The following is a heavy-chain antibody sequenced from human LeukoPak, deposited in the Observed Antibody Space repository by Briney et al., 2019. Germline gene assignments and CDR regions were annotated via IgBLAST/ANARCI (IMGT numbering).Heavy chain of an antibody. Sequence: RAGGSLRLSCAASGFTVSSNYMSWARQAPGKGLEWVSVIYSGGSTYYADSVKGRFTISRDNSKNTLYLQVNSLRAEDTAVYYCARVEGSSWYYYMDVWGKGTTVTVSS. CDR1: GFTVSSNY. D-gene: IGHD6-13*01. J-gene: IGHJ6*03. CDR2: IYSGGST. CDR3: ARVEGSSWYYYMDV. V-gene: IGHV3-53*01.